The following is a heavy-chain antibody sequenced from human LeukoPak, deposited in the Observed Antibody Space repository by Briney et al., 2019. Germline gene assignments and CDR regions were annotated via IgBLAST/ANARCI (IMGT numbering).Heavy chain of an antibody. J-gene: IGHJ4*02. CDR3: ARDPFNWSTTGGDY. V-gene: IGHV4-34*01. CDR1: GGSFSGYY. D-gene: IGHD3-9*01. CDR2: INHSGST. Sequence: SETLSLTCAVYGGSFSGYYWSWIRQPPGKGLEWIGEINHSGSTNYNPSLKSRVTISVDTSKNQFSLKLSSVTAADTAVYYCARDPFNWSTTGGDYWGQGTLVAVSS.